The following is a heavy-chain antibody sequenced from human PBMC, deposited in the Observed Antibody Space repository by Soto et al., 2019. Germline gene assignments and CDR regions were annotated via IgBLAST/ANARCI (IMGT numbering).Heavy chain of an antibody. CDR3: ARGDCVGGSCYSLAGSFYYYMDV. J-gene: IGHJ6*03. D-gene: IGHD2-15*01. CDR1: GFTFSNYW. V-gene: IGHV3-74*01. Sequence: EVKLVESGGGLVQPGGSLRLSCAASGFTFSNYWMYWVRQAPGQGLVWVSRINSDGSVSRYADSVKGRLTISRDNVKNTLYLQMNSLRVEDTAVFHCARGDCVGGSCYSLAGSFYYYMDVRGKGTTVTVFS. CDR2: INSDGSVS.